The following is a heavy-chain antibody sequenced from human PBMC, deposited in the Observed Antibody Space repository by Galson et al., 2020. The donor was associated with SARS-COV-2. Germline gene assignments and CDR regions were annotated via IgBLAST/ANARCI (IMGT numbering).Heavy chain of an antibody. J-gene: IGHJ3*02. CDR2: IWYDGSNT. Sequence: GESLKISCAASGFTFSSYGMHWVRQAPGKGLEWVAVIWYDGSNTYYADSVKGRFTISRDNSKNTLYLQMNSLRAEDTAVYYCASTLTPLDAFDIWGQGTMVTVSS. CDR1: GFTFSSYG. V-gene: IGHV3-33*01. CDR3: ASTLTPLDAFDI.